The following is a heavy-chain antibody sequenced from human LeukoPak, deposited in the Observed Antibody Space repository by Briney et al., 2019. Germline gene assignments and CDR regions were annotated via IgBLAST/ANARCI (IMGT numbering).Heavy chain of an antibody. CDR3: ARGSSGSYGHYYYYMDV. D-gene: IGHD1-26*01. CDR2: IYYSGST. Sequence: SETLSLTCTVSGGSISSSSYYWGWIRPPPGKGLEWIGSIYYSGSTYYNPSLKSRVTISVDTSKNQFSLKLSSVTAADTAVYYCARGSSGSYGHYYYYMDVWGKGTTVTVFS. V-gene: IGHV4-39*07. CDR1: GGSISSSSYY. J-gene: IGHJ6*03.